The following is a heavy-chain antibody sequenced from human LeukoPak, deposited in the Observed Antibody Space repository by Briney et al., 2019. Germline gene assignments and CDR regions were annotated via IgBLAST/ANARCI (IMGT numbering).Heavy chain of an antibody. J-gene: IGHJ4*02. Sequence: SETLSLTCTVSGGSISSYYWGWIRQPPGKGLEWIGSIYYSGSTYYNPSLKSRVTISVDTSKNQFSLKLSSVTAADTAVYYCARGQYYYDSSGYYSPPYFDYWGQGTLVTVSS. CDR3: ARGQYYYDSSGYYSPPYFDY. V-gene: IGHV4-39*07. CDR1: GGSISSYY. D-gene: IGHD3-22*01. CDR2: IYYSGST.